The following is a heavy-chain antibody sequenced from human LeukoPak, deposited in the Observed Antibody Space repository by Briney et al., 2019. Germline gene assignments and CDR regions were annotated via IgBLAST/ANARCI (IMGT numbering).Heavy chain of an antibody. V-gene: IGHV3-23*01. CDR3: ARDQYDTWSRRGNFDS. Sequence: GGSLRLSCAASGFTFSNYAMTWVRQAPGKGLEWISVIGRRGGDIQYADSVKGRFTISRDNTKNSLYLQMNSLRVEDTAVFYCARDQYDTWSRRGNFDSWGQGTLVIVSS. CDR2: IGRRGGDI. D-gene: IGHD3-3*01. CDR1: GFTFSNYA. J-gene: IGHJ4*02.